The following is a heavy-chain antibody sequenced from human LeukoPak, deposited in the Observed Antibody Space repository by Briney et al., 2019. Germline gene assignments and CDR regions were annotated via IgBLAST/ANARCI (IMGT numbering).Heavy chain of an antibody. CDR3: AREATVVGATII. Sequence: SETLSLTCTVSGGSVTTYCWSWIRQSAGKGLEWIGHISTSGTTTYNPSLKSRVTMSVDTSKNQFSLKLTSVTAADTAVYYCAREATVVGATIIWGQGTLVTVSS. D-gene: IGHD1-26*01. V-gene: IGHV4-4*07. CDR1: GGSVTTYC. J-gene: IGHJ4*02. CDR2: ISTSGTT.